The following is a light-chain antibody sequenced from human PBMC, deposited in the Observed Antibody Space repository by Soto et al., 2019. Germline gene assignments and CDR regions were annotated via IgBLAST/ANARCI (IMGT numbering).Light chain of an antibody. CDR3: QEYHQWHIT. CDR1: QGVSRH. CDR2: AAS. V-gene: IGKV3D-15*01. Sequence: EIVMTQSPAPLSLSPGERATLSCRASQGVSRHLAWYQQKPGQVPRLLIYAASTWAAGVPARFSGSGSGTEFTLTISSLQSEDFTVYYCQEYHQWHITFGGGTKVEI. J-gene: IGKJ4*01.